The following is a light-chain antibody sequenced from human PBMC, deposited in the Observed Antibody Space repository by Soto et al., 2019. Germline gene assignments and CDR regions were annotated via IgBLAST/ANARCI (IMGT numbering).Light chain of an antibody. V-gene: IGKV1-39*01. J-gene: IGKJ4*01. CDR1: QNITNF. Sequence: DIQMTQSPPSLAASVGDRVTLTCRASQNITNFLNWYQQIPGKAPKVLLYGASSLQTGVPSRFTGNGSGKDFTLTITSLQPEDFATYSCQQTYRTPFAFGGGTKVEIK. CDR2: GAS. CDR3: QQTYRTPFA.